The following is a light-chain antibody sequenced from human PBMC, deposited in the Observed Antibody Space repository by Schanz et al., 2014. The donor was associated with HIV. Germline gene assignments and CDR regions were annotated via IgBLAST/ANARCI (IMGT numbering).Light chain of an antibody. Sequence: EIVLTQSPGSLSLSPGGRATLSCGASQSVSTYLAWYQQKPGQAPRLLIYDTSNRATGIPARFSGSGFETDFTLTISSLEPEDSAVYYCQQRSNWPPWTFGQGTKVEIK. CDR1: QSVSTY. CDR2: DTS. J-gene: IGKJ1*01. V-gene: IGKV3-11*01. CDR3: QQRSNWPPWT.